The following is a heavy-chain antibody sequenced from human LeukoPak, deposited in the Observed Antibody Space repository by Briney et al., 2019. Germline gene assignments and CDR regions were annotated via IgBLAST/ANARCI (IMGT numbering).Heavy chain of an antibody. J-gene: IGHJ5*02. CDR1: GGSISSYY. Sequence: SETLSLTCTVSGGSISSYYWSWIRQPPGKRLEWIGYMYRTGSTNYNPSLKSRVTITPDTSKNQFSLRLTSVTAADTAVYYCAREGTYGWYNWFDPWGQGTLVTVSS. CDR3: AREGTYGWYNWFDP. D-gene: IGHD6-19*01. CDR2: MYRTGST. V-gene: IGHV4-59*01.